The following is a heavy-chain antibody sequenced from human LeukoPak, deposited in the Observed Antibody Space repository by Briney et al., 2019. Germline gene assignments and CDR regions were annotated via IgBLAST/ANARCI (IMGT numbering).Heavy chain of an antibody. D-gene: IGHD3-22*01. Sequence: SETLSLTCTVSGGSISSYYWSWIRQPPGKGLEWIGYIYYSGSTNYNPSLKSRVTISVDTSKTQFSLKLSSVTAADTAVYYCAREYYYDSSGYYVGAFDIWGQGTMVTVSS. V-gene: IGHV4-59*01. CDR1: GGSISSYY. CDR2: IYYSGST. J-gene: IGHJ3*02. CDR3: AREYYYDSSGYYVGAFDI.